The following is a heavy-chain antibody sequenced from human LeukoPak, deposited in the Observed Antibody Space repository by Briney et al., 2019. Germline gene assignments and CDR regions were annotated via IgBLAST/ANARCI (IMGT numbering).Heavy chain of an antibody. CDR3: AREDGGGAFDI. J-gene: IGHJ3*02. CDR1: GDSISSYY. CDR2: IYYSGST. V-gene: IGHV4-59*01. Sequence: SETLSLTCTVSGDSISSYYWSWIRQPPGKGLEWIGYIYYSGSTNYNPSLKSRVTISVDTSKNQFSLKLSSVTAADTAVYYCAREDGGGAFDIWGQGTMVTVSS. D-gene: IGHD2-21*01.